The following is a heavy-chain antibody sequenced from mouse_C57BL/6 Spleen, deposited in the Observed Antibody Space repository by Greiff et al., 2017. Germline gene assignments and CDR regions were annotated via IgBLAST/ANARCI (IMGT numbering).Heavy chain of an antibody. V-gene: IGHV7-3*01. J-gene: IGHJ2*01. CDR1: GFTFTDYY. CDR2: IRNKANGYTT. CDR3: ARYGQGGYFDY. Sequence: DVQLVESGGGLVQPGGSLSLSCAASGFTFTDYYMSWVRQPPGKALEWLGFIRNKANGYTTEYSASVKGRFTISRDNSQSILYLQMNALRAEDSATYYCARYGQGGYFDYWGQGTTLTVSS. D-gene: IGHD3-3*01.